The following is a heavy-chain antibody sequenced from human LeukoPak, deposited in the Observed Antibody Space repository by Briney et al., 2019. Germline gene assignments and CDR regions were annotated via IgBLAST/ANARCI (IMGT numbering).Heavy chain of an antibody. CDR1: GGSFNGYY. J-gene: IGHJ4*02. V-gene: IGHV4-34*01. CDR2: INHSGST. Sequence: PSETLSLTCAVYGGSFNGYYWSWIRQPPGKGLEWIGEINHSGSTNYNPSLKSRVTISVDTSKNQFSLKLSSVTAADTAVYYCARVPPPLRFLEWLSTYYFDYWGQGTLVTVSS. D-gene: IGHD3-3*01. CDR3: ARVPPPLRFLEWLSTYYFDY.